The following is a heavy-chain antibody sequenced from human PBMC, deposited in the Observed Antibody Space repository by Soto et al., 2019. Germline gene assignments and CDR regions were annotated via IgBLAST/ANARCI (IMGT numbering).Heavy chain of an antibody. CDR1: GYTFTNND. Sequence: ASVKVSCKASGYTFTNNDVSWVRQATGQGLEWMGWMNPGSGDTGYAQKFQGRVAMTRDISIATAYMELNSLTSEDTAIYYCARMESFGSLNWFDPWGQGTLVTVSS. D-gene: IGHD5-18*01. CDR3: ARMESFGSLNWFDP. V-gene: IGHV1-8*02. J-gene: IGHJ5*02. CDR2: MNPGSGDT.